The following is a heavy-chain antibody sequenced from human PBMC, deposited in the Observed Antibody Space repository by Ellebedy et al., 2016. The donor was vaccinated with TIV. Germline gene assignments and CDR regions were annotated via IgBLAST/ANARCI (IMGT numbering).Heavy chain of an antibody. CDR3: ARQRIRARPYYAFDI. Sequence: GESLKISCKASGYSFTNFWIGWVRQMPGKGLEWMGIIYPDDSETRYSPSFQGQVTISADKSVGTAYLQWSSLKASDTAMYYCARQRIRARPYYAFDIWGQGTVVTVSS. CDR1: GYSFTNFW. V-gene: IGHV5-51*01. CDR2: IYPDDSET. D-gene: IGHD6-6*01. J-gene: IGHJ3*02.